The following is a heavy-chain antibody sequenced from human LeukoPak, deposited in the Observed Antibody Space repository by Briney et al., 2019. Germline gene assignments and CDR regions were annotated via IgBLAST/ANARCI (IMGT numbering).Heavy chain of an antibody. Sequence: PGGSLRLSCAASGFTFSSYSMNWVRQAPGKGLEWVSSISSSSSYIYYADSVKGRFTISRDNAKNSLYLQMNSLRAEGTAVYYCATLSTDYYDSRERGWFDPWGQGTLVTVSS. J-gene: IGHJ5*02. D-gene: IGHD3-22*01. CDR3: ATLSTDYYDSRERGWFDP. CDR1: GFTFSSYS. CDR2: ISSSSSYI. V-gene: IGHV3-21*01.